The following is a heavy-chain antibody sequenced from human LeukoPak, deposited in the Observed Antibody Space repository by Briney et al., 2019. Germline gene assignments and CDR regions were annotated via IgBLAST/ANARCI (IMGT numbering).Heavy chain of an antibody. CDR3: ARVDSGHDYGPS. J-gene: IGHJ3*01. CDR1: GCIFTGYY. CDR2: INPNSGGT. V-gene: IGHV1-2*06. Sequence: GASVKVSCKASGCIFTGYYLHWVRQAPGQGLEWMGRINPNSGGTDYAQKFQGRVTMTRDTSISTAYMELSRLISDDTAVYYCARVDSGHDYGPSWGQGTMVTVSS. D-gene: IGHD5-12*01.